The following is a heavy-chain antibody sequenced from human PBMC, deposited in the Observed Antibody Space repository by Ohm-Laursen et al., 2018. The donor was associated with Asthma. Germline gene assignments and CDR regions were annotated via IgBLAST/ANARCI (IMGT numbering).Heavy chain of an antibody. CDR2: ISGSGGST. Sequence: SLRLSCAATGYTFSRYSIHWVRQAPGKGLEWVSAISGSGGSTYYADSVKGRFTISRDNSKNTLYLQMRSLRGVDTAVYYCAKEVSGWGTFDYWGQGTLVTVSS. J-gene: IGHJ4*02. CDR1: GYTFSRYS. V-gene: IGHV3-23*01. D-gene: IGHD6-19*01. CDR3: AKEVSGWGTFDY.